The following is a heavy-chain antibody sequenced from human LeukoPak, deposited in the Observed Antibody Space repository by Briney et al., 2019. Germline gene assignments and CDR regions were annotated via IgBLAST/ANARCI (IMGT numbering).Heavy chain of an antibody. CDR1: GFTFSSYA. CDR2: ISCSGGST. D-gene: IGHD3-3*01. Sequence: GGSLRLSCAASGFTFSSYAMSWVRQAPGKGLEWVSAISCSGGSTYYADSVKGRFTISRDNSKNTLYLQMNSLRAEDTAVYYCAKDTQRRVLEWLSGDYWGQGTLVTVSS. CDR3: AKDTQRRVLEWLSGDY. V-gene: IGHV3-23*01. J-gene: IGHJ4*02.